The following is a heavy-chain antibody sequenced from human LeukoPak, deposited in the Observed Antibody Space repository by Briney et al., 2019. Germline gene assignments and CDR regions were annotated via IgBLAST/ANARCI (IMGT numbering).Heavy chain of an antibody. CDR3: ARGWQINSSGGFVDP. Sequence: ASLNVSFQASVYGFTQYYVHWIRQAPGQGLEWMGWINPSSGATNYAQKFQGRVTMTRDTFTTTAYMEINSLLSDDTAVYYCARGWQINSSGGFVDPWGQGTLVTVSS. D-gene: IGHD6-6*01. CDR1: VYGFTQYY. V-gene: IGHV1-2*02. CDR2: INPSSGAT. J-gene: IGHJ5*02.